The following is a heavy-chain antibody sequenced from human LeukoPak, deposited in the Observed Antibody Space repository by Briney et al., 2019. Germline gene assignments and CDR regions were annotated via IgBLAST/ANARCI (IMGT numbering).Heavy chain of an antibody. CDR1: GGTFSNSA. CDR3: ARDVHGDYGSGWFDP. J-gene: IGHJ5*02. CDR2: IMPLFGTA. Sequence: ASVKVSCKTSGGTFSNSAISWVRQAPGQGLEWLGGIMPLFGTAGYAQKFQGRVTITKDESTRTVYLELTSLTSDDTAVFYCARDVHGDYGSGWFDPWGQGTLVSVSS. V-gene: IGHV1-69*05. D-gene: IGHD4-17*01.